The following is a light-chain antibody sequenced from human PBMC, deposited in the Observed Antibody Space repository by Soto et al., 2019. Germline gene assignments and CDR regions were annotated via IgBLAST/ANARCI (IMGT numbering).Light chain of an antibody. V-gene: IGKV1-39*01. J-gene: IGKJ5*01. CDR1: QSISSY. CDR3: QQYGSSPST. CDR2: DAS. Sequence: DIQMTQSPSSLSASVGDRVTITCRASQSISSYLNWYQQKPGKAPKLLIYDASSLESGVPSRFSGSGSGTDFTLTISRLEPEDFAVYYCQQYGSSPSTFGQGTRLEIK.